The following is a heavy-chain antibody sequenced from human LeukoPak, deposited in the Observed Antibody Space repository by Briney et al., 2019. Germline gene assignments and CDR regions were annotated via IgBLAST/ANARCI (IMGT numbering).Heavy chain of an antibody. J-gene: IGHJ4*02. CDR2: TSPDESNK. CDR3: AKDEFGTFDY. D-gene: IGHD3-10*01. V-gene: IGHV3-30-3*01. Sequence: GGSLRLSCAASGFTFSNSPMHWVRQAPGKGLEWVAVTSPDESNKYYADSVKGRVTISRDNSKNTLYLQMNSLRAEDTAVYYCAKDEFGTFDYWGQGTLVTVSS. CDR1: GFTFSNSP.